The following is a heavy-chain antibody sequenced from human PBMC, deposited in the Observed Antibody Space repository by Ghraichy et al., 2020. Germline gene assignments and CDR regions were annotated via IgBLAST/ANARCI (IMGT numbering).Heavy chain of an antibody. CDR2: ISGSSSYT. Sequence: GGLRLSCEASGFSISGYYIYWIRQAPGKGLEWVSYISGSSSYTDYADSVKGRFTISRDNGRKSVYLQMNSLRVEDTAVYFCARSGRSPPDFDFWGQGTLVTVSS. J-gene: IGHJ4*02. D-gene: IGHD6-19*01. CDR1: GFSISGYY. V-gene: IGHV3-11*06. CDR3: ARSGRSPPDFDF.